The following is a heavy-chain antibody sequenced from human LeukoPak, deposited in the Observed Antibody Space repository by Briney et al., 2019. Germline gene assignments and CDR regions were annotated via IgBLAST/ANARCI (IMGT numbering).Heavy chain of an antibody. CDR1: GFTFSSYS. CDR3: ARVSQIFGVVIGFDY. J-gene: IGHJ4*02. Sequence: GGSLRLSCAASGFTFSSYSMNWVRQAPGKGLEWVSYISSSSSTIYYADSVKGRFTISRDNAKNSLYLQMNSLRAEDTAVYYCARVSQIFGVVIGFDYWGQGTLVTVSS. CDR2: ISSSSSTI. D-gene: IGHD3-3*01. V-gene: IGHV3-48*01.